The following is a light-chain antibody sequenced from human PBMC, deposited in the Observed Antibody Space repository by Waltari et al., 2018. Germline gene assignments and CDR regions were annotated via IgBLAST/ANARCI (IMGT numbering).Light chain of an antibody. V-gene: IGLV2-23*01. CDR3: CSYAGSSPHVI. Sequence: QSALTQPASVSGSPGQSITISCTGSSSDVGSYKFVPWYQQNPGKAPQLMIYGGSKRPSGVSNRLSGSKTGNTASLTISGIRAEDEADYYCCSYAGSSPHVIFGGGTKLTVL. J-gene: IGLJ2*01. CDR1: SSDVGSYKF. CDR2: GGS.